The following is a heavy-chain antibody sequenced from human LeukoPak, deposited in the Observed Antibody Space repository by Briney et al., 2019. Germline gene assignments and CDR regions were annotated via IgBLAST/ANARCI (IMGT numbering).Heavy chain of an antibody. CDR3: AREGPVDTPMRY. CDR2: ISPTNGNT. Sequence: AAVKVSRKPSGYTFTPYGIRWARPAPGPALDWMGWISPTNGNTNYAQKLQGRVAMTSGTSTSTAYSELRSLRSDDTAVYYCAREGPVDTPMRYWDHGTPVPLSS. J-gene: IGHJ4*01. V-gene: IGHV1-18*01. D-gene: IGHD5-18*01. CDR1: GYTFTPYG.